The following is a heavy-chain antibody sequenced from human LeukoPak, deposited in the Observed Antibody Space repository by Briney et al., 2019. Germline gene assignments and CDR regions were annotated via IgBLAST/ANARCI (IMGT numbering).Heavy chain of an antibody. Sequence: GGSLRLSCAASGFTFSSYAMHWVRQAPGKGLEWVAVISYDGSNKYYADSVKGRFTISRDNSKNTLYLQMNSLRAEDTAVYYCARDSLPRVFLPGGYFQHWGQGTLVTVSS. J-gene: IGHJ1*01. CDR3: ARDSLPRVFLPGGYFQH. D-gene: IGHD3-10*01. CDR2: ISYDGSNK. V-gene: IGHV3-30-3*01. CDR1: GFTFSSYA.